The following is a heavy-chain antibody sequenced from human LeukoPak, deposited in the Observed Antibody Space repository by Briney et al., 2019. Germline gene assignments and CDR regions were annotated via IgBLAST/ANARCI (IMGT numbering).Heavy chain of an antibody. CDR3: ARDPRVDHSGMDV. D-gene: IGHD2-15*01. J-gene: IGHJ6*02. V-gene: IGHV3-66*01. CDR1: GSTVSSNY. CDR2: IFSDDTT. Sequence: GGSLRLSCAASGSTVSSNYMNWVRQGPGKGLEWISTIFSDDTTYYADSVKGRFIISRDNFKNTLYLQMSSLRVEDTAVYYCARDPRVDHSGMDVWGQGTTVTVSS.